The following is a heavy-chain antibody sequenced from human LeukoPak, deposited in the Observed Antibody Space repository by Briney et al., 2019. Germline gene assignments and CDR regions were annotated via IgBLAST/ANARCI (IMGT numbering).Heavy chain of an antibody. V-gene: IGHV3-74*01. D-gene: IGHD1-14*01. Sequence: GGSLRLSCAASGFTFGSYSMNWVRRAPGKGLVWVSHISGDESRTTYADSVQGRFTISRDNAKNTLYLQMNTLTVEDTAVYYCARALSSTGGSYYFDSWGQGTLVTVSS. J-gene: IGHJ4*02. CDR1: GFTFGSYS. CDR2: ISGDESRT. CDR3: ARALSSTGGSYYFDS.